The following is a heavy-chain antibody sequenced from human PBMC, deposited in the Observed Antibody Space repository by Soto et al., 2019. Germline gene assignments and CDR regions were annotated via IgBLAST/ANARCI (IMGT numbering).Heavy chain of an antibody. CDR1: GYTFTSYG. V-gene: IGHV1-18*01. J-gene: IGHJ4*02. D-gene: IGHD2-15*01. CDR2: ISAYNGNT. CDR3: ARDRVRYCSGGSCLPDY. Sequence: QVQLVQSGAEVKKPGASVKVSCKASGYTFTSYGISWVRQAPGQGLEWMGWISAYNGNTNYAQKLQGRVTMTTDTSTSTAYMELRSLRSDDTDVYYCARDRVRYCSGGSCLPDYWGQGTLVTVS.